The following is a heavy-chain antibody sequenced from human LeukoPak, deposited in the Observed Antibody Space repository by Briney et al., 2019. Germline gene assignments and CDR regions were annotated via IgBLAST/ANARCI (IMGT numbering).Heavy chain of an antibody. J-gene: IGHJ4*02. CDR2: ISAYNGNT. CDR1: GYTFTSYG. V-gene: IGHV1-18*01. Sequence: GASVKVSCKASGYTFTSYGISWVRQAPGQGREWMGWISAYNGNTNYAQKLQGRVTMTTDTSTSTAYMELRSLRSDDTAVYYCARDKGLASCGGDCHGDFDYWGQGTLVTVSS. D-gene: IGHD2-21*01. CDR3: ARDKGLASCGGDCHGDFDY.